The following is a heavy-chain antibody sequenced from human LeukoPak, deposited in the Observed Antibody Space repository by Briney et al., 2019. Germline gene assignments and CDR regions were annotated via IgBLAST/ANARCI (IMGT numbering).Heavy chain of an antibody. CDR2: IYYSGST. CDR1: GGSISSHY. CDR3: ARHRSPRWLQYLCYFDY. Sequence: SETLSLTCTVSGGSISSHYWGWIRQPPGKGLEWIGSIYYSGSTYYNPSLKSRVTISVDTSKNQFSLKLSSVTAADTAVYYCARHRSPRWLQYLCYFDYWGQGTLVTVSS. V-gene: IGHV4-39*01. J-gene: IGHJ4*02. D-gene: IGHD5-24*01.